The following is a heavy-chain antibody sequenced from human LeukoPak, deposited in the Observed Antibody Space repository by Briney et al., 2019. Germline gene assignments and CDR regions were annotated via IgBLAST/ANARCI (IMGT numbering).Heavy chain of an antibody. CDR2: IIPILGIA. J-gene: IGHJ5*02. Sequence: SVKVSCKASGGTFSSYAISWVRQAPGQGLEWMGRIIPILGIANYAQKFEGRVTITADKSTSTAYMELSSLRSEDTAVYYCAREMAVPTNWFDPWGQGTLVTVSS. CDR1: GGTFSSYA. CDR3: AREMAVPTNWFDP. V-gene: IGHV1-69*04. D-gene: IGHD5-24*01.